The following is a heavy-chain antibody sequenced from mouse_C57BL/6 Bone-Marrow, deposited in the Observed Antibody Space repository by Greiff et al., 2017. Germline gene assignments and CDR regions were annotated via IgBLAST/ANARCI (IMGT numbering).Heavy chain of an antibody. J-gene: IGHJ1*03. D-gene: IGHD1-1*02. CDR1: GFNIKDDY. V-gene: IGHV14-4*01. Sequence: VHVKQSGAELVRPGASVKLSCTASGFNIKDDYMHWVKQRPEQGLEWIGWIDPENGDTEYASKFQGKATITADTSSNTAYLQRSSLTSEDTAVYYCTTVADWYFDVWGTGTTVTVSS. CDR2: IDPENGDT. CDR3: TTVADWYFDV.